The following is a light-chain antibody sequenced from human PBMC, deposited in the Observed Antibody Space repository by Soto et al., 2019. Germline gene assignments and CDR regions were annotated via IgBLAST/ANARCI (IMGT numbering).Light chain of an antibody. Sequence: QSVLTQPASVSGSPGQSITIACTGTSSDVGNYDYVSWHQQYPGKAPKLMIYEVSNRTSGVSNRFSGSKSGNTASLTISGLQAEDEADYYCSSYSSSSSRHVFGTGTKLTVL. CDR2: EVS. J-gene: IGLJ1*01. V-gene: IGLV2-14*01. CDR1: SSDVGNYDY. CDR3: SSYSSSSSRHV.